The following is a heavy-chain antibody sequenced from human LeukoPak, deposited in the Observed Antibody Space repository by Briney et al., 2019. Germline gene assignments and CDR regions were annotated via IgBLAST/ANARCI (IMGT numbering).Heavy chain of an antibody. CDR1: GGSFSGYY. CDR3: ATLRPDLRNNWFDP. V-gene: IGHV4-34*01. Sequence: SETLSLTCAVYGGSFSGYYWSWIRQPPGKGLEWIGEINHSGSTNYNPSLKSRVTISVDTSKSQFSLKLSSVTAADTAVYYCATLRPDLRNNWFDPWGQGTLVTVSS. CDR2: INHSGST. J-gene: IGHJ5*02. D-gene: IGHD4-17*01.